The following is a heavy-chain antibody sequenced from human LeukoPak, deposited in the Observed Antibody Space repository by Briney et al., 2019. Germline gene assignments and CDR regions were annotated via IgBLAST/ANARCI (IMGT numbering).Heavy chain of an antibody. CDR3: ARGKDSVGATDY. Sequence: SVKVSCKASGGTFSSYAISWVRQAPGQGLEWMGRIIPILGIANYAQKFQGRVTITSDKSTSTAYMELSSLRSEDTAVYYCARGKDSVGATDYWGQGTLVTVSS. D-gene: IGHD1-26*01. J-gene: IGHJ4*02. CDR2: IIPILGIA. V-gene: IGHV1-69*04. CDR1: GGTFSSYA.